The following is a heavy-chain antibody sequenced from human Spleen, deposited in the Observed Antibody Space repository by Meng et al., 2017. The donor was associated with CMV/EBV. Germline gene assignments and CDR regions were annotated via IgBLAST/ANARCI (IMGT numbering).Heavy chain of an antibody. D-gene: IGHD2-2*01. J-gene: IGHJ3*02. Sequence: ASVKVSCKASGYTFTSYDINWVRQATGQGLEWMGWMNPNSGNTGYAQKFQGRVTMTRNTSISTAYMELSSLRSEDTAVYYCARDPVSSIVVVPAAIRGAFDIWGQGTMVTVSS. V-gene: IGHV1-8*01. CDR2: MNPNSGNT. CDR3: ARDPVSSIVVVPAAIRGAFDI. CDR1: GYTFTSYD.